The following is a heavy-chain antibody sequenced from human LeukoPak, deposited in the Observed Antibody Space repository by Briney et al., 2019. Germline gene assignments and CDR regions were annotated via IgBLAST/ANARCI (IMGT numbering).Heavy chain of an antibody. V-gene: IGHV3-23*01. Sequence: PGGSLRLSCTASGFTFSSYAMNWVRQAPGKGLEWVSTISTSGGSTYYADSVKGRFTISRDNSKNTLYLLVNSLRAEDTAIYYCAKGAGIQLWPSFDYWGQGTLVTVSS. CDR2: ISTSGGST. J-gene: IGHJ4*02. D-gene: IGHD5-18*01. CDR3: AKGAGIQLWPSFDY. CDR1: GFTFSSYA.